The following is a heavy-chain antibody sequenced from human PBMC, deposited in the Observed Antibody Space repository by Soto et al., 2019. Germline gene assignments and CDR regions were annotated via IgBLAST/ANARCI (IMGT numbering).Heavy chain of an antibody. CDR1: GGSISSYY. Sequence: SETLSLTCTVSGGSISSYYWSWIRQPPGKGLEWIGYIYYSGSTNYNPSLKSRVTISVDTSKNQFSLKLSSVTAADTAVYYCAASFPRGYCSGGSCYSLHYYYYYMDVWGKGTTVTVSS. D-gene: IGHD2-15*01. J-gene: IGHJ6*03. CDR3: AASFPRGYCSGGSCYSLHYYYYYMDV. CDR2: IYYSGST. V-gene: IGHV4-59*01.